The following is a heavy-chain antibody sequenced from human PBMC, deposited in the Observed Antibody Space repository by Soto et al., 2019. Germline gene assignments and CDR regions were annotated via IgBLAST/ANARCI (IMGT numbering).Heavy chain of an antibody. CDR3: ARDYSTHCTNGVCYFTGLAAAGTGWDY. Sequence: GGSLRLSCAASGFTFSSYWMSWVRQAPGKGLEWVANIKQDGSEKYYVDSVKGRFTISRDNAKNSLYLQMNSLRAEDTAVYYCARDYSTHCTNGVCYFTGLAAAGTGWDYWGQGTLVTVSS. CDR1: GFTFSSYW. D-gene: IGHD2-8*01. V-gene: IGHV3-7*01. J-gene: IGHJ4*02. CDR2: IKQDGSEK.